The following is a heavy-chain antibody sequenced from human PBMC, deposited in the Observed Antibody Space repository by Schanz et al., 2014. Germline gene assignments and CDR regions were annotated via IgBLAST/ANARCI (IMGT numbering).Heavy chain of an antibody. Sequence: EVQLVQSGGGLVQPGGSLRLSCSASGFTFSAYYMDWVRQAPGKGLEWISYITYNGGTIYYADSVKGRFTISRDNAKNSLYLQMNSLRAEDTAVYYCARSRSGFYFDYWGQGTLVTVSS. V-gene: IGHV3-48*01. CDR3: ARSRSGFYFDY. D-gene: IGHD1-26*01. CDR2: ITYNGGTI. CDR1: GFTFSAYY. J-gene: IGHJ4*02.